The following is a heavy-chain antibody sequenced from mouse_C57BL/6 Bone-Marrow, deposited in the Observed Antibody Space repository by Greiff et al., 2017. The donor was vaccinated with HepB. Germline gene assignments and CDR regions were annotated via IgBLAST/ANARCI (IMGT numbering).Heavy chain of an antibody. J-gene: IGHJ2*01. CDR1: GYTFTSYW. Sequence: QVQLQQPGAELVKPGASVKLSCKASGYTFTSYWMHWVKQRPGQGLEWIGMIHPNSGSTNYYEKFKSKATLTVDKSSSTAYMQLSSLTSEDSAVYYCAREPDGYYPFNYWGQGTTLTVSS. D-gene: IGHD2-3*01. V-gene: IGHV1-64*01. CDR2: IHPNSGST. CDR3: AREPDGYYPFNY.